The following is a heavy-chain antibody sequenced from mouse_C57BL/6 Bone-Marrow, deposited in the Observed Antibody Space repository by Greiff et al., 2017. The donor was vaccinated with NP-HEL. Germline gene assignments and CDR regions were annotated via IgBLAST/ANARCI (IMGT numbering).Heavy chain of an antibody. J-gene: IGHJ1*03. CDR3: ARGEGGSYGSSFWYFDV. V-gene: IGHV1-72*01. D-gene: IGHD1-1*01. CDR1: GYTFTSYW. CDR2: IDPNSGGT. Sequence: QVQLQQPGAELVKPGASVKLSCKASGYTFTSYWMHWVKQRPGRGLELIGRIDPNSGGTKYNEKFKSKATLTVDKPSSTAYMQLSSLTSEDSAVYYCARGEGGSYGSSFWYFDVWGTGTTVTVSS.